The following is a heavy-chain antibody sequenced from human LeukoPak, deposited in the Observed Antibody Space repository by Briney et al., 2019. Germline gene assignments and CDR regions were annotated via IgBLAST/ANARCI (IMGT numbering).Heavy chain of an antibody. J-gene: IGHJ6*02. Sequence: GGSPRLSCAASGFTFSSYGMHWVRQAPGKGLEWVAVISYDGSNKYYADSVKGRFTISRDNSKNTLYLQMNSLRAEDTAVYCCAKDLSRVLPHLGDYYYYYGMDVWGQGTTVTVSS. V-gene: IGHV3-30*18. D-gene: IGHD2-2*01. CDR3: AKDLSRVLPHLGDYYYYYGMDV. CDR2: ISYDGSNK. CDR1: GFTFSSYG.